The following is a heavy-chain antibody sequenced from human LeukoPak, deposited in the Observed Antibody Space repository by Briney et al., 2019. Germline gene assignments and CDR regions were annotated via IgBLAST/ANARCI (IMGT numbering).Heavy chain of an antibody. CDR1: GFRFDDYG. CDR3: AKDAGLAGRPWFFDH. CDR2: LNYKGDNL. Sequence: GGSLRLSCVASGFRFDDYGIHWVRQAPGKGLEWVSGLNYKGDNLGFAESVKGRFTISRDNAGNFLHLEMNSLTPEDTAFYYCAKDAGLAGRPWFFDHWGQGTLVTVSS. V-gene: IGHV3-9*01. J-gene: IGHJ4*02. D-gene: IGHD6-6*01.